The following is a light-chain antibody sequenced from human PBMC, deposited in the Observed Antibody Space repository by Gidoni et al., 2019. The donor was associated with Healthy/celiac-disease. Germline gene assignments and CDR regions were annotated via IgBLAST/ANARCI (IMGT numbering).Light chain of an antibody. CDR1: QGIRND. CDR3: RQDYNYPRE. J-gene: IGKJ4*01. CDR2: AAS. Sequence: IPMTQSPSSLSASVGDRVTITCRASQGIRNDLGWYQQKTGKAPKLLIYAASSLQSGVPSRFSGSGSGTDFTLTISSRQPEDFATYYCRQDYNYPREFGGGTKVEIK. V-gene: IGKV1-6*01.